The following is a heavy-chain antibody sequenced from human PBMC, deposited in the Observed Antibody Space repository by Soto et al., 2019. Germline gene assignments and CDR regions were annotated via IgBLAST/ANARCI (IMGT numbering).Heavy chain of an antibody. Sequence: QVQLVQSGAEVKKPGASVKVSCKASGNTFTSYGISWVRQAPGQGPEWMGRISTYNGNTNYVQKLQGRVTMTTDTSTNTAYMELRSLRYDDTAVYYCARDPGYSTTWHQAFDIWGQGTMVTVSS. V-gene: IGHV1-18*01. CDR1: GNTFTSYG. D-gene: IGHD6-13*01. CDR3: ARDPGYSTTWHQAFDI. CDR2: ISTYNGNT. J-gene: IGHJ3*02.